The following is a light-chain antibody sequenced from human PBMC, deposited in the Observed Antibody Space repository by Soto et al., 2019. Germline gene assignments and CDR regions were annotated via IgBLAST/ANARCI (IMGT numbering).Light chain of an antibody. CDR3: QQRKYWPPLT. J-gene: IGKJ5*01. Sequence: ETVLTQSPATLSLSPGERATLSCRASQSVDTNLAWYQQKPGQAPRLLIYDASNRATGIPARFSGSGSGTDFTLTISSLEPEDFAVYYCQQRKYWPPLTFGQGTRLEMK. CDR2: DAS. V-gene: IGKV3-11*01. CDR1: QSVDTN.